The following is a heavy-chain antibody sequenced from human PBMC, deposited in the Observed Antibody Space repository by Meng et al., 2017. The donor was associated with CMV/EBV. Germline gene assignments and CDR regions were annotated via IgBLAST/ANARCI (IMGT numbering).Heavy chain of an antibody. Sequence: SSSSSNWWSWVRQPTGKGLEWIGEIYHSGSTNYNPSLKSRVTISVDKSKNQFSLKLSSVTAADTAVYYCARLTYGSGSYYPAVGFDYWGQGTLVTVSS. D-gene: IGHD3-10*01. CDR3: ARLTYGSGSYYPAVGFDY. J-gene: IGHJ4*02. V-gene: IGHV4-4*02. CDR2: IYHSGST. CDR1: SSSSSNW.